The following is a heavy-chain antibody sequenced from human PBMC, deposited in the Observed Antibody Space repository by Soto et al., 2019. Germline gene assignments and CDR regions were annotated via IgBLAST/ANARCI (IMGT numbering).Heavy chain of an antibody. Sequence: LRXSCAASGFSFGSDALRWVRQAPGKGLEWVSTISGSDGKTFYADSGKGRFSISRGTSQSSLYLQMNSLRADDTAIYYCARWSYLDYWGQGTRVTVSS. J-gene: IGHJ4*02. CDR1: GFSFGSDA. V-gene: IGHV3-23*01. CDR3: ARWSYLDY. D-gene: IGHD3-3*01. CDR2: ISGSDGKT.